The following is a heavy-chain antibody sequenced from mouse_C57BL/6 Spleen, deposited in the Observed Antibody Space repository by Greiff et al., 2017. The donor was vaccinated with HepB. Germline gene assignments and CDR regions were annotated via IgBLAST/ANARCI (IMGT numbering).Heavy chain of an antibody. D-gene: IGHD2-4*01. CDR3: SREWNYDYDEVYWYFDV. J-gene: IGHJ1*03. CDR2: IDPNSGGT. Sequence: QVQLQQPRAELVKPGASVKLSCKASGYTFTSYWMHWVKQRPGRGLEWIGRIDPNSGGTKYNEKFKSKATLTVDKPSSTAYMQLSSLTSEDSAVYYCSREWNYDYDEVYWYFDVCGTGTTVTVSS. V-gene: IGHV1-72*01. CDR1: GYTFTSYW.